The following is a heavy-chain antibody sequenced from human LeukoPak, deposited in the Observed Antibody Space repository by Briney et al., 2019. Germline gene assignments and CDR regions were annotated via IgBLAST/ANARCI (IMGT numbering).Heavy chain of an antibody. CDR1: GFTFTIYS. D-gene: IGHD3-22*01. Sequence: GGSLRLSCAASGFTFTIYSMNWVRQAPGEGLEWVSSISSYSSYMSYADSVKGRFTISRDNAKNSLYLQMNSLRAEDTAVYYCARWRNYDGSSGYYQDAFDIWGQGTMVTVSS. CDR2: ISSYSSYM. J-gene: IGHJ3*02. CDR3: ARWRNYDGSSGYYQDAFDI. V-gene: IGHV3-21*01.